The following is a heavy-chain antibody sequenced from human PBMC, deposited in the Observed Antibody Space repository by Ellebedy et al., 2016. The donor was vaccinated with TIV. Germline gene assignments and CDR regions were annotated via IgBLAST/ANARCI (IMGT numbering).Heavy chain of an antibody. D-gene: IGHD6-13*01. CDR3: ARGRTGAAGTADH. J-gene: IGHJ4*02. V-gene: IGHV1-8*01. CDR1: GYTFTSYD. Sequence: AASVKVSCKASGYTFTSYDFHWVRQATGQGLEWMGWMNPISGNTGYAQKFQGRVTMTRSTSISTLYMEVSSLRSEDTAVYYCARGRTGAAGTADHWGQGTLVTVSS. CDR2: MNPISGNT.